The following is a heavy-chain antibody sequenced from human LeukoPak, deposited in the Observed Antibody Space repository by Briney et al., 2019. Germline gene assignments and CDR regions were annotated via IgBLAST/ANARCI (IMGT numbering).Heavy chain of an antibody. D-gene: IGHD5-18*01. V-gene: IGHV4-34*01. CDR1: GGSFSGYY. J-gene: IGHJ4*02. CDR3: ARGRIQLWLRYFDY. Sequence: SETLSLTCAVYGGSFSGYYWSWVREPPGKGLGWIGEIKLSGSTNYNPSLMSRVTISVDTSKNQFSQKLSSVTAADTAVYYCARGRIQLWLRYFDYWGQGTLVTVSS. CDR2: IKLSGST.